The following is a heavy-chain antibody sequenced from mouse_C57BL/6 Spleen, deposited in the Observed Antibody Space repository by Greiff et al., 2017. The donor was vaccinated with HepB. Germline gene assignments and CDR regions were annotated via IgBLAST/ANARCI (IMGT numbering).Heavy chain of an antibody. Sequence: VKLQESGPELVKPGASVKISCKASGYAFSSSWMNWVKQRPGKGLEWIGRIYPGDGDTNYNGKFKGKATLTADKSSSTAYMQLSSLTSEDSAVYFCARSDYYGKGWYFDVWGTGTTVTVSS. D-gene: IGHD1-1*01. J-gene: IGHJ1*03. CDR1: GYAFSSSW. CDR2: IYPGDGDT. V-gene: IGHV1-82*01. CDR3: ARSDYYGKGWYFDV.